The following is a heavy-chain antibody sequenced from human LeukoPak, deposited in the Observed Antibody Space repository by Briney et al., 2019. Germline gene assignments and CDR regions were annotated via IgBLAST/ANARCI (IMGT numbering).Heavy chain of an antibody. Sequence: PGGSLRLSCAASGFTFSSYDMHWVRQATGKGLEWVSAIGTAGDTYYPGSVKGRFTISRENAKNSLYLQMNSLRAEDTAVYYCARGPYGGRFRWGKKYYFDYWSQGTLVTVSS. J-gene: IGHJ4*02. V-gene: IGHV3-13*01. D-gene: IGHD4-23*01. CDR2: IGTAGDT. CDR1: GFTFSSYD. CDR3: ARGPYGGRFRWGKKYYFDY.